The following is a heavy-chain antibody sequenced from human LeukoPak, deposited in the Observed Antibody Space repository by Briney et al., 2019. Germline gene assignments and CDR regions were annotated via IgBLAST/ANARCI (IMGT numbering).Heavy chain of an antibody. Sequence: SETLSLTCTVSGGSIRSTGYFWGWFRQSPGKGLEWIGSIFHSGSTYYNPSLKSRVTISVDTSKNQFSLTLRSVIAADTAVYYCARPRFAMLRGVQAHDWFDPWGQGTLVTVSS. D-gene: IGHD3-10*01. CDR3: ARPRFAMLRGVQAHDWFDP. V-gene: IGHV4-39*01. CDR1: GGSIRSTGYF. CDR2: IFHSGST. J-gene: IGHJ5*02.